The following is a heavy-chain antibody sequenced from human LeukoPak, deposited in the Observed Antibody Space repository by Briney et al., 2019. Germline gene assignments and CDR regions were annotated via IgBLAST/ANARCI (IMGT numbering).Heavy chain of an antibody. CDR2: MNPNSGNT. Sequence: ASVKVSCKASGYTFTSYDINWVRQATGQGLEWMGWMNPNSGNTGYAQEFQGRVTMTRNTSISTAYMELSSLRSEDTAVYYCARGLGRSAWDIVVVPASDKDYYYYGMDVWGQGTTVTVSS. CDR3: ARGLGRSAWDIVVVPASDKDYYYYGMDV. V-gene: IGHV1-8*01. J-gene: IGHJ6*02. D-gene: IGHD2-2*01. CDR1: GYTFTSYD.